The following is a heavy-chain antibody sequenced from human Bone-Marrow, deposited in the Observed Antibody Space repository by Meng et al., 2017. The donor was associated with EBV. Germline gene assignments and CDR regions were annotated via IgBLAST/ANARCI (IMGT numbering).Heavy chain of an antibody. J-gene: IGHJ4*02. CDR3: ARFAHCGGHCALDY. Sequence: EVQLVESGGGWVQPGGFLRGSCGASGFSFITYAMSWVRQFPGKGLEWVSSISADGSRTYYADSVKGRFTSSRGNSMSTLYLQMSSLRAEDTAIYYCARFAHCGGHCALDYWGQGAMVTV. V-gene: IGHV3-23*04. CDR2: ISADGSRT. CDR1: GFSFITYA. D-gene: IGHD2-21*01.